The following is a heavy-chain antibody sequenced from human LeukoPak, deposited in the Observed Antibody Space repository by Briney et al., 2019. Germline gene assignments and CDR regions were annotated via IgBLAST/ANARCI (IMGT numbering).Heavy chain of an antibody. CDR2: IYYSGST. V-gene: IGHV4-31*03. D-gene: IGHD2-15*01. Sequence: PSQTLSLTCTVSGGSISSGAYYWSWIRQPPGKGLEWIGYIYYSGSTYYNPSLKSRVTISVDTSKNQFSLKLSSVTAADTAVYYCARGDCSGGSCSTSIYYYYYGMDVWGQGTTVTVSS. CDR1: GGSISSGAYY. J-gene: IGHJ6*02. CDR3: ARGDCSGGSCSTSIYYYYYGMDV.